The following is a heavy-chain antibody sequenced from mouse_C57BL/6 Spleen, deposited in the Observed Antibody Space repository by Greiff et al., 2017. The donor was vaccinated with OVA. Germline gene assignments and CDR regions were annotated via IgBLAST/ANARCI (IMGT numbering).Heavy chain of an antibody. Sequence: DVKLVESVAELVRPGASVKLSCTASGFNIKNTYMHWVKQRPEQGLEWIGRIDPANGNTKYAPKFQGKATITADTSSNTAYLQLSSLTSEDTAIYYCAILYDYDVGFAYWGQGTLVTVSA. CDR3: AILYDYDVGFAY. CDR1: GFNIKNTY. D-gene: IGHD2-4*01. V-gene: IGHV14-3*01. J-gene: IGHJ3*01. CDR2: IDPANGNT.